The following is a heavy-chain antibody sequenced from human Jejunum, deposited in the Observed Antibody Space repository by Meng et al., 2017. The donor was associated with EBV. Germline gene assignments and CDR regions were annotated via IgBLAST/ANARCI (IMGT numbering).Heavy chain of an antibody. V-gene: IGHV4-4*02. Sequence: VQLQEPGPGLVKPSGTLSLTCAGSGDSTSSSHWWSWVRQPPGKGLEWIGEMHPGGSTNYNPSLKSRVTISVDNSKNQFSLKLTSVTAADTAVYYCAKSNDYSLNSWGQGTLVTVSS. D-gene: IGHD4-11*01. CDR3: AKSNDYSLNS. CDR1: GDSTSSSHW. CDR2: MHPGGST. J-gene: IGHJ4*02.